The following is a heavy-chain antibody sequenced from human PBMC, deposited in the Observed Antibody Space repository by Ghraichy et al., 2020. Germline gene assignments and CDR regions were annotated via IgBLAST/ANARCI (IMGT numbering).Heavy chain of an antibody. CDR3: ARGERYSYGWRLYYYYGMDV. D-gene: IGHD5-18*01. V-gene: IGHV4-34*01. J-gene: IGHJ6*02. CDR2: INHSGST. Sequence: SETLSLTCAVYGGSFSGYYWSWIRQPPGKVLEWIGEINHSGSTNYNPSLKSRVTISVDTSKNQFSLKLSSVTAADTAVYYCARGERYSYGWRLYYYYGMDVWGQGTTVTVSS. CDR1: GGSFSGYY.